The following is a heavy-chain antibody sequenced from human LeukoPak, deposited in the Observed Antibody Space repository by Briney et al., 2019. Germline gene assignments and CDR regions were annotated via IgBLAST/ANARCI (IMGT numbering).Heavy chain of an antibody. CDR3: ARGRYSSGWYYFDY. CDR1: GFTFSSYW. D-gene: IGHD6-19*01. Sequence: VGSLRLSCAASGFTFSSYWMHWVRQAPGKGLVWVSRINSDGSSTSYADSVKGRFTISRDNAKNTLYLQMNSLRAEDTAVYYCARGRYSSGWYYFDYWGQGTLVTVSS. CDR2: INSDGSST. V-gene: IGHV3-74*01. J-gene: IGHJ4*02.